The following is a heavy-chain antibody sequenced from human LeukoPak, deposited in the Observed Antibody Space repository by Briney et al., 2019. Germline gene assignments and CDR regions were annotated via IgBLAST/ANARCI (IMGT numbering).Heavy chain of an antibody. V-gene: IGHV4-61*01. CDR2: IYYSGST. D-gene: IGHD3-10*01. CDR1: GGSVSSGSYY. CDR3: TRGGDPGAFDI. Sequence: SETLSLTCTASGGSVSSGSYYWSWIRQPPGKGLEWIGYIYYSGSTNYNPSVKSRDTISLDTSKNQFSLKLTSVTAADTAVYYCTRGGDPGAFDIWGQGTMVTVSS. J-gene: IGHJ3*02.